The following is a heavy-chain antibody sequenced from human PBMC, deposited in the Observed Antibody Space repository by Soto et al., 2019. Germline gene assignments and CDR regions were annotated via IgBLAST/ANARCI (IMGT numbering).Heavy chain of an antibody. CDR1: GYTFTSYG. J-gene: IGHJ4*02. V-gene: IGHV1-18*01. CDR3: ARDLEESMITFGGVIVTRPGY. CDR2: ISAYNGNT. Sequence: ASVKVSCKASGYTFTSYGISWVRQAPGQGLEWMGWISAYNGNTNYAQKLQGRVTMTTDTSTSTAYMELRSLRSDDTAVYYCARDLEESMITFGGVIVTRPGYRGQGTLVTVSS. D-gene: IGHD3-16*02.